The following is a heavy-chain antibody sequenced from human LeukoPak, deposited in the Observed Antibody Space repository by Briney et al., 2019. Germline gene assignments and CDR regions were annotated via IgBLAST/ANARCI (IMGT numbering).Heavy chain of an antibody. CDR1: GFTFSSYW. Sequence: GGSLRLSCSASGFTFSSYWMSWVRQAPGKGLEWVSAISGSGGSTYYADSVKGRFTISRDNSKNTLYLQMNSLRAEDTAVYYCAKDQGVGYEQPFDPWGQGTLVTVSS. V-gene: IGHV3-23*01. CDR3: AKDQGVGYEQPFDP. D-gene: IGHD6-13*01. J-gene: IGHJ5*02. CDR2: ISGSGGST.